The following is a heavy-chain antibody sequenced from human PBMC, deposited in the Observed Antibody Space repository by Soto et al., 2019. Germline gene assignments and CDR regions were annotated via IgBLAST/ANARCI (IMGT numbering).Heavy chain of an antibody. CDR2: IHYSGST. Sequence: SETLSLTCTVSGDSISKYYWSWFRQAPGKGLESIGYIHYSGSTSYNPSLKSRVTISVDTSKNQFSLKLRSVTAADTAVYYCASDRSSGWDQGYGMDVWGQGTTVTVSS. CDR1: GDSISKYY. V-gene: IGHV4-59*01. J-gene: IGHJ6*02. D-gene: IGHD6-19*01. CDR3: ASDRSSGWDQGYGMDV.